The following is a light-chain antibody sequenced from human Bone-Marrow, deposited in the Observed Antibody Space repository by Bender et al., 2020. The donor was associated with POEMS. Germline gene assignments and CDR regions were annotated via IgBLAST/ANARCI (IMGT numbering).Light chain of an antibody. Sequence: QSVLTQPPSVSGTPGQRVTISCSGSGSNIGGYPVNWYQQLPGTAPRLLIYTNNERPSGVPDRFSGSNSGNTATLTISGTQVDDEADYYCFSAADNKRVFGGGTKLTVL. CDR1: GSNIGGYP. CDR2: TNN. J-gene: IGLJ3*02. CDR3: FSAADNKRV. V-gene: IGLV1-44*01.